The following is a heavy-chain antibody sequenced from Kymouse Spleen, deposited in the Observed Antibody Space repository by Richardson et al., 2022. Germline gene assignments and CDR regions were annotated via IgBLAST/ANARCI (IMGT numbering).Heavy chain of an antibody. CDR1: GFTFSNAW. V-gene: IGHV3-15*01. D-gene: IGHD6-13*01. CDR2: IKSKTDGGTT. Sequence: EVQLVESGGGLVKPGGSLRLSCAASGFTFSNAWMSWVRQAPGKGLEWVGRIKSKTDGGTTDYAAPVKGRFTISRDDSKNTLYLQMNSLKTEDTAVYYCTTGGIAAAGTFDYWGQGTLVTVSS. J-gene: IGHJ4*02. CDR3: TTGGIAAAGTFDY.